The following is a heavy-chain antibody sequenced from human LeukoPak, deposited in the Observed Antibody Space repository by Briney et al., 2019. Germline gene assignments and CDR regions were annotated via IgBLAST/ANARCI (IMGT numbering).Heavy chain of an antibody. D-gene: IGHD5-18*01. CDR2: IYYSGCT. J-gene: IGHJ4*02. V-gene: IGHV4-39*01. CDR1: GGSLSSSSYY. CDR3: AKTGYSYGYTDY. Sequence: SETLSLTCTVSGGSLSSSSYYWGWIRQPPGKGLEWIGSIYYSGCTYYNPSLKSPVTISVDTSKNQFSLKLSSATAADTAVYYCAKTGYSYGYTDYWGQGTLVTVSS.